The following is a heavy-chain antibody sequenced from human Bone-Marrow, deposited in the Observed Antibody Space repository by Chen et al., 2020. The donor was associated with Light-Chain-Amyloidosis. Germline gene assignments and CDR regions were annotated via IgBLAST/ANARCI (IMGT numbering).Heavy chain of an antibody. CDR3: ARAYCSSTSCYLRAGYYYGMDV. CDR2: INRNGSST. V-gene: IGHV3-74*01. J-gene: IGHJ6*02. CDR1: GFTFSSYW. Sequence: EVQLVESGGGLVQPGGSLRLSCAASGFTFSSYWMHWVRQAPGKGLVWVSRINRNGSSTSYADSVKGRFTISRDNAKNTLYLQMNSLRAEDTXVYYCARAYCSSTSCYLRAGYYYGMDVWGQGTTVTVSS. D-gene: IGHD2-2*01.